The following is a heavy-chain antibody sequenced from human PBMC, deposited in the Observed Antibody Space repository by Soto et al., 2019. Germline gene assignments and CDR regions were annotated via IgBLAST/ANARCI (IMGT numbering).Heavy chain of an antibody. CDR3: ARVVNIVVVVAGYSYWYFDL. J-gene: IGHJ2*01. D-gene: IGHD2-15*01. Sequence: ASVKVSCKASGYTFTSYGISWVGQAPGKGLEWMGWISAYNGNTNYAQKLQGRVTMPTDTSTSTAYMELRSLRSDDTAVYYCARVVNIVVVVAGYSYWYFDLWGRGTLVTVSS. V-gene: IGHV1-18*01. CDR1: GYTFTSYG. CDR2: ISAYNGNT.